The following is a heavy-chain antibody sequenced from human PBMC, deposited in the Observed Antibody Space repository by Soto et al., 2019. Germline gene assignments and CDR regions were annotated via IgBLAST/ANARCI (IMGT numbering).Heavy chain of an antibody. V-gene: IGHV1-69*13. J-gene: IGHJ6*02. CDR1: GGTFSSYA. CDR3: AREQHSYGSYYYYYGMDV. Sequence: SVEVSCRASGGTFSSYAISWVRQAPAQGVEWMGGIIPIFGTANYAQKFQGRVTITADESTSTAYMELSSVRSEDTAVYYCAREQHSYGSYYYYYGMDVWGQGTTVTVSS. CDR2: IIPIFGTA. D-gene: IGHD5-18*01.